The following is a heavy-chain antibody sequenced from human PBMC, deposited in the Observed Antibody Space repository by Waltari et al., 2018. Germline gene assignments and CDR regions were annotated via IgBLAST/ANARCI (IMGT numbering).Heavy chain of an antibody. V-gene: IGHV4-39*07. CDR2: IYYSGST. CDR3: ARPTTFLFRVYGY. CDR1: GGSISSSSYY. J-gene: IGHJ4*02. Sequence: QLQLQESGPGLVKPSETLSLTCTVSGGSISSSSYYWGWIRQPPGKGLEWIGSIYYSGSTYYNPSLKSRVTISVDTSKNQFSLKLSSVTAADTAVYYCARPTTFLFRVYGYWGQGTLVTVSS. D-gene: IGHD2-21*01.